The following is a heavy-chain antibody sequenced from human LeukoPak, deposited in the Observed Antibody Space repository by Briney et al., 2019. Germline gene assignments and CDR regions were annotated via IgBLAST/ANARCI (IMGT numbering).Heavy chain of an antibody. Sequence: PSETLSLTCTVSGGSISSSSYYWAWIRQPPGEGLEWIGSVYHSGITYYTPSLKSRVSISVDTSKNQFSLKVTSVTAADTAVYYCAREWQYQFDCWGQGSLVTVSS. CDR1: GGSISSSSYY. D-gene: IGHD4-11*01. CDR2: VYHSGIT. CDR3: AREWQYQFDC. V-gene: IGHV4-39*07. J-gene: IGHJ4*02.